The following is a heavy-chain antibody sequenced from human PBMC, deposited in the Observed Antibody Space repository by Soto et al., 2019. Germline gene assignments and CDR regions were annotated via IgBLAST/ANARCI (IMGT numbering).Heavy chain of an antibody. V-gene: IGHV3-23*01. D-gene: IGHD3-22*01. CDR2: ISSGGDNT. Sequence: EVQLLESGGGLRQPGGSLRLSCVASGYNFNKYAVSWVRQAPGKGLEWVSAISSGGDNTHYADSVKGRFTITRDNSKNMLYLEMNRMTVEDTAVYYCVRRAQYFDGTGFPAFDIWGQGTRVTVSS. J-gene: IGHJ3*02. CDR1: GYNFNKYA. CDR3: VRRAQYFDGTGFPAFDI.